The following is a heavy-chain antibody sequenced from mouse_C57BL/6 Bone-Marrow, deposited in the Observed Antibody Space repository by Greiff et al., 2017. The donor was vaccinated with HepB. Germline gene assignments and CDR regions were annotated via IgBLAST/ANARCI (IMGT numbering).Heavy chain of an antibody. CDR3: ARDYYYGSSYVWFAY. V-gene: IGHV1-81*01. CDR2: IYPRSGNT. CDR1: GYTFTSYG. J-gene: IGHJ3*01. D-gene: IGHD1-1*01. Sequence: QVQLQQSGAELARPGASVKLSCKASGYTFTSYGISWVKQRTGQGLEWIGEIYPRSGNTYYNEEFKGKATLTADKSSSTAYMELRSLTSEDSAVYFCARDYYYGSSYVWFAYWGQGTLVTVSA.